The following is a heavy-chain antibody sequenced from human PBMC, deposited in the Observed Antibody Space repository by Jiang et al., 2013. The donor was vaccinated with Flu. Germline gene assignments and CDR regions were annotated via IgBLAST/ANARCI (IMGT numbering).Heavy chain of an antibody. Sequence: GLVKPSETLSLTCTVSGGSISSSSYYWGWIRQPPGKGLEWIGSIYYSGSTYYNPSLKSRVTISVDTSKNQFSLKLGSVTAADTAVYYCARLRAYCSSTSCYPDAFDIWGQGTMVTVSS. CDR3: ARLRAYCSSTSCYPDAFDI. J-gene: IGHJ3*02. D-gene: IGHD2-2*01. CDR1: GGSISSSSYY. CDR2: IYYSGST. V-gene: IGHV4-39*01.